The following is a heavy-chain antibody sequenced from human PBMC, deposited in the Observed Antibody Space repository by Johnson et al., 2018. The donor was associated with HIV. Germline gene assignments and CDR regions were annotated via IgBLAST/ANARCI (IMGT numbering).Heavy chain of an antibody. CDR1: GFTFSTYA. J-gene: IGHJ3*02. Sequence: QVQLVESGGGVVQPGRSLRLSCAASGFTFSTYAMHWVRQAPGKRLEWVAVISYGGNNKYYADSVKGRFTISRENSKNTLYLQMNSLRPEDTGIYYCARDFQWLEAFDIWGQGTMVTVSS. CDR2: ISYGGNNK. V-gene: IGHV3-30-3*01. CDR3: ARDFQWLEAFDI. D-gene: IGHD6-19*01.